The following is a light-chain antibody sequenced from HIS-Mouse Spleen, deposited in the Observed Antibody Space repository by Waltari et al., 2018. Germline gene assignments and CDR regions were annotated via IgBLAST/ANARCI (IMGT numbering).Light chain of an antibody. Sequence: QSALTQPPSASGSPGQSVTISCTGTSSYVGGYNHFSWYQQHPGKAPKLMIYEVSKRPSGVPDRFSGSKSGNTASLTVSGLQAEDEADYYCSSYAGSNNSVFGGGTKLTVL. CDR1: SSYVGGYNH. CDR2: EVS. J-gene: IGLJ2*01. CDR3: SSYAGSNNSV. V-gene: IGLV2-8*01.